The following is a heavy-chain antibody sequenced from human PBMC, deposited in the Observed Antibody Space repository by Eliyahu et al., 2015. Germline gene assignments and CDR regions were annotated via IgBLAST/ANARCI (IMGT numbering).Heavy chain of an antibody. D-gene: IGHD4-17*01. V-gene: IGHV3-23*01. CDR3: AKDLSDYPYYFDY. CDR1: GFTFSSYA. Sequence: EVQLLESGGGLVQPGGSLRLSCXASGFTFSSYAMSWVRQAPGKGLEWVSAISGSGGSTYYADSVKGRFTISRDNSKNTLYLQMNSLRAEDTAVYYCAKDLSDYPYYFDYWGQGTLVTVSS. CDR2: ISGSGGST. J-gene: IGHJ4*02.